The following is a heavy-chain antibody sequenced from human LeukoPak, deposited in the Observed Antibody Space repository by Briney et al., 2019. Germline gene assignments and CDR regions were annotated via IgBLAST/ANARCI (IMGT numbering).Heavy chain of an antibody. Sequence: GGSLRLSCAASGFTFSSYSMNWVRQAPGKGLEWVSYISSSSSTIYYADSVRGRFTISRDNAKNSLYLQMNSLRAEDTAVYYCAKASGGSSWYYSDYWGQGALVTVSS. J-gene: IGHJ4*02. CDR1: GFTFSSYS. D-gene: IGHD6-13*01. V-gene: IGHV3-48*01. CDR2: ISSSSSTI. CDR3: AKASGGSSWYYSDY.